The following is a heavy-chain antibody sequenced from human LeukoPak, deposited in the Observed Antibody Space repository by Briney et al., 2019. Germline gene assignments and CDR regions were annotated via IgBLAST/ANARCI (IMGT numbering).Heavy chain of an antibody. CDR2: IIPILNIA. J-gene: IGHJ4*02. V-gene: IGHV1-69*04. CDR3: ARESLSGGIAAADPFDY. CDR1: GGIFNRHA. Sequence: ASVKVSCKASGGIFNRHAFSWVRQAPGQGLEWMGRIIPILNIANSAQKFQDRVTITADKSTSTAYMELSSLRSEDTAVYYCARESLSGGIAAADPFDYWGQGTLVTVSS. D-gene: IGHD6-13*01.